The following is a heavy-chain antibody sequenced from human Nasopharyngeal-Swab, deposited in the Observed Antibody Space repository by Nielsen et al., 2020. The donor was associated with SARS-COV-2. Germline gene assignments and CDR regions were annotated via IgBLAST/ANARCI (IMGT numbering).Heavy chain of an antibody. CDR3: ARETGDY. Sequence: WIRQPPGKGLEWISYISGKSTYTSYADAVKGRFTISRDNVKKSLYLQMNSLRAEDTAVAYWARETGDYWGQGILVTVSS. D-gene: IGHD1-14*01. CDR2: ISGKSTYT. J-gene: IGHJ4*02. V-gene: IGHV3-11*06.